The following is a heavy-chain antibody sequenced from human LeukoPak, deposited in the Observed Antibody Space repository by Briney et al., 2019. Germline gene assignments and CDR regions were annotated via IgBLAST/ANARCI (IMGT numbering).Heavy chain of an antibody. J-gene: IGHJ4*02. CDR3: ASGQFWSGYYDY. CDR1: GFTFSSYA. CDR2: IHSDGSST. V-gene: IGHV3-74*01. D-gene: IGHD3-3*01. Sequence: PGGSLRLSCAASGFTFSSYAMTWVRQAPEKGLVWVSRIHSDGSSTSYADSVKGRFTISRDNAKNTLYLQMNSLRAEDTAVYYCASGQFWSGYYDYWGQGTLVTVSS.